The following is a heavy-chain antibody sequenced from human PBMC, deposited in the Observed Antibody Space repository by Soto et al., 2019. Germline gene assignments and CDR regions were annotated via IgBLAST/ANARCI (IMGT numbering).Heavy chain of an antibody. Sequence: XSVKVSCRTSGYTFTCYYMHWVRQAPGQGLEWMGWINPNSGGTNYAQKFQVRVTMTRDTSISNAYMELSRLRSDDTAVYYCARAVASGYWGQGTLVTVSS. V-gene: IGHV1-2*02. CDR2: INPNSGGT. CDR3: ARAVASGY. CDR1: GYTFTCYY. J-gene: IGHJ4*02.